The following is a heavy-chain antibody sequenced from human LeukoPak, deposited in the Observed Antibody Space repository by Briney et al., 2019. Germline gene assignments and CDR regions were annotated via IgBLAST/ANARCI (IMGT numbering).Heavy chain of an antibody. D-gene: IGHD2-2*01. J-gene: IGHJ5*02. CDR2: IYYSGST. V-gene: IGHV4-59*08. Sequence: SETLSLTCTVSGGSISTYYWSWFRQSPGKGLEWIGYIYYSGSTDYNPSLKSRVTISVDTSKNQFPLKLSSVTAADTAVYYCARRLAAMVWFDPWGQGTLVTVSS. CDR3: ARRLAAMVWFDP. CDR1: GGSISTYY.